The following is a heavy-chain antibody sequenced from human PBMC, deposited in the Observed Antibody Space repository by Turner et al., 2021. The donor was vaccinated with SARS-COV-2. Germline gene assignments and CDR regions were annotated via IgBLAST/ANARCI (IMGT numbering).Heavy chain of an antibody. J-gene: IGHJ5*02. CDR3: ARHWEVAAAAYLARFDP. V-gene: IGHV4-39*01. D-gene: IGHD6-13*01. Sequence: QLLLQESGPGLLKPSETLSLTCTVPGGSISSSSYYWGWIRQPPGKGLEWIGSIYYSGSTYYNPSIKSRVTISVETSKNQFSLKLSSVTAADTAVYYCARHWEVAAAAYLARFDPWGQGTLVTVSS. CDR2: IYYSGST. CDR1: GGSISSSSYY.